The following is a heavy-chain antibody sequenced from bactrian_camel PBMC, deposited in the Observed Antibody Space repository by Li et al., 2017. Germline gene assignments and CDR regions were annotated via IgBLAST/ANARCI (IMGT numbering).Heavy chain of an antibody. CDR3: AVAIVRGWGY. CDR1: GFTFDEHD. J-gene: IGHJ6*01. D-gene: IGHD3*01. CDR2: IHSEGGST. Sequence: HVQLVESGGGSVQAGGSLRLSCTASGFTFDEHDMGWYRQAAGKKREGVAAIHSEGGSTEYADSVKGRFTISKDNAKNMLYLQMNSLKPEDTAVYYCAVAIVRGWGYWGQGTQVTVS. V-gene: IGHV3S63*01.